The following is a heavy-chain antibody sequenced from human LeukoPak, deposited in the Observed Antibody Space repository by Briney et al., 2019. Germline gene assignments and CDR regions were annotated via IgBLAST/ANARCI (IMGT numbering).Heavy chain of an antibody. CDR3: ARVASSGYYNWFDP. D-gene: IGHD3-22*01. CDR1: GGSISCGSYY. V-gene: IGHV4-61*10. CDR2: IYYSGST. Sequence: SETPSLTCTVSGGSISCGSYYWSWIRQPAGKGLEWIGYIYYSGSTNYNPSLKSRVTISVDTSKNQFSLKLSSVTAADTAVYYCARVASSGYYNWFDPWGQGTLVTVSS. J-gene: IGHJ5*02.